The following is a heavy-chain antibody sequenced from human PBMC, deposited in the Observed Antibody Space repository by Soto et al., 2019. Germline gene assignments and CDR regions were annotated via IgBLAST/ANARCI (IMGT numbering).Heavy chain of an antibody. CDR1: GDSVSANSAA. J-gene: IGHJ6*02. CDR3: ARCDQAMDV. Sequence: SQTLSLTCAISGDSVSANSAAWNWIRQSPSRGLEWLGRTYYKSKWSTNYAVSVKSRITINADTSNNQFSLQLTSVTPEDTAVYSCARCDQAMDVWGQGTTVTVSS. CDR2: TYYKSKWST. V-gene: IGHV6-1*01.